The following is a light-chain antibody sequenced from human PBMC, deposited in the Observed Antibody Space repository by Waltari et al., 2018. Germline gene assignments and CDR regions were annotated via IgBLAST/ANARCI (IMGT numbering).Light chain of an antibody. Sequence: QSALTQPASVSGSPGQSITISCTGTPRDVGSNTLVYWFQQHAGKAPKLIMCGDRNRPSGSFNRCSGSKSGNTASLTISGLQAEDEADYYCSSYAGYNIWVFGGGTKLTVL. V-gene: IGLV2-23*01. CDR2: GDR. J-gene: IGLJ3*02. CDR3: SSYAGYNIWV. CDR1: PRDVGSNTL.